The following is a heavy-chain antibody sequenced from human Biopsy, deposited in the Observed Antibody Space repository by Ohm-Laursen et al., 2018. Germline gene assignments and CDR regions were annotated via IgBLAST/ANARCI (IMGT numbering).Heavy chain of an antibody. D-gene: IGHD2-2*01. CDR3: ARPKSRRALDV. Sequence: LRLSCAASGFTFTDYWMIWVRRAPGKGLEWVANIKQDGSEKNYVDSVKGRFTITRDNAKNSLYLQMNSLRVEDTAVYYCARPKSRRALDVWGQGTMVTVSS. J-gene: IGHJ3*01. V-gene: IGHV3-7*01. CDR2: IKQDGSEK. CDR1: GFTFTDYW.